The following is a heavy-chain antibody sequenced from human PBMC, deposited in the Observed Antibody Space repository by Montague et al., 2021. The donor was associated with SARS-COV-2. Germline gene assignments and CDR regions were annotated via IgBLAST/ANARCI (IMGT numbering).Heavy chain of an antibody. CDR1: GGSISSYY. CDR2: IFHSGIT. V-gene: IGHV4-59*13. CDR3: AGTEYNWNDWFDP. D-gene: IGHD1-20*01. Sequence: SETLSLTCSVSGGSISSYYWSWIRQSPGKGLEWIGYIFHSGITDYNPSLKSRVTISVDTSKNQFSLQLNSVTAADSAVYYCAGTEYNWNDWFDPWGQGTLVTVSS. J-gene: IGHJ5*02.